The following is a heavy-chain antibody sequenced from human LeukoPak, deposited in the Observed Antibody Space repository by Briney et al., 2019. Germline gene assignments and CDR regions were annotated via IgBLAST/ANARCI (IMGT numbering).Heavy chain of an antibody. V-gene: IGHV3-48*02. CDR2: ISGDSIKT. J-gene: IGHJ4*02. CDR3: ARDPYSSGWFDF. Sequence: GGSLTLSCAAAGYTFGPYSVNWVRQAPGKWREWISYISGDSIKTHYANSVKGRSTISRDNAKNSLYLQMNRQIDEDTAVYYCARDPYSSGWFDFWGQGTLVTVSS. D-gene: IGHD6-19*01. CDR1: GYTFGPYS.